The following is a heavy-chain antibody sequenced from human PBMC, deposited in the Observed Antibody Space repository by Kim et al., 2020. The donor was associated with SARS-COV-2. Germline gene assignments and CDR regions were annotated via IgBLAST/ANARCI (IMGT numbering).Heavy chain of an antibody. D-gene: IGHD2-2*01. V-gene: IGHV3-23*01. J-gene: IGHJ4*02. Sequence: DAGAGEGRFTISRDEAQNTLYLQMNSRRAEDTALYYCAKVSSSTPGYWGQGTLVTVSS. CDR3: AKVSSSTPGY.